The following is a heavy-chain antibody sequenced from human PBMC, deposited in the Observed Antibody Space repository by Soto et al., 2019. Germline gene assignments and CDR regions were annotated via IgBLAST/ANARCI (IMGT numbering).Heavy chain of an antibody. J-gene: IGHJ4*02. CDR2: IYYTGTT. CDR1: GGSISGYY. Sequence: SETLSLTCTVSGGSISGYYWSWFRQPPGKGLEWIGEIYYTGTTYYNPSLKSRVTISIDRSNNQFSLMLSSVTAADTAVYYCARDLRLDSWGPGTLVTVSS. CDR3: ARDLRLDS. D-gene: IGHD2-21*02. V-gene: IGHV4-59*12.